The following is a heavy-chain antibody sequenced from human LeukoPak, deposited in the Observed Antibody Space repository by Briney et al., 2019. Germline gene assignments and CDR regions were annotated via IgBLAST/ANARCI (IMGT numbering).Heavy chain of an antibody. CDR3: ARVQARLRLGELSLSY. J-gene: IGHJ4*02. Sequence: ASXKVPCKASGYTFTSYYMHWVRQAPGQGLEWMGIINPSGGSTSYAQKFQGRVTMTRDTSTSTVYMELSSLRSEDTAVYYCARVQARLRLGELSLSYWGQGTLVTVSS. CDR2: INPSGGST. D-gene: IGHD3-16*02. V-gene: IGHV1-46*01. CDR1: GYTFTSYY.